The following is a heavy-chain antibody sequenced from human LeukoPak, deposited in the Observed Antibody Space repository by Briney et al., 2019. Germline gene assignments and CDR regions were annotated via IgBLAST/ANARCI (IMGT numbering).Heavy chain of an antibody. Sequence: SETLSLTCTVSGGSISSYYWSWIRQPPGKGLEWIGYIYYSGSTNYNPSLKSRVTISVDTSKNQFSLKLSSVTAADTAVYYCARDRGRLGSNYYYGMHVWGKGTTVTVSS. CDR1: GGSISSYY. V-gene: IGHV4-59*01. J-gene: IGHJ6*04. CDR3: ARDRGRLGSNYYYGMHV. CDR2: IYYSGST. D-gene: IGHD3-10*01.